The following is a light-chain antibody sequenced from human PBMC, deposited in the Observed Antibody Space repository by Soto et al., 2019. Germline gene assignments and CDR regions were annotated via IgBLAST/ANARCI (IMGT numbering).Light chain of an antibody. CDR1: QSLSSW. CDR3: LQYNSYPWA. J-gene: IGKJ1*01. CDR2: KAS. Sequence: IQMTQSPSTLSASVGDRVTITCRASQSLSSWLAWYQQKPGKAPKLLIYKASSLESGVPSRFSGSGSGTEFTLTISSLQPDDFATYYCLQYNSYPWAFGQGTKVDIK. V-gene: IGKV1-5*03.